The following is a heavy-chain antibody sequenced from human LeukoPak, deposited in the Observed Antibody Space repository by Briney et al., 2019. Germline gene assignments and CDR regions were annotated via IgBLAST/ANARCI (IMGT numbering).Heavy chain of an antibody. CDR3: IHYVDY. CDR1: GASISGSGYY. V-gene: IGHV4-39*01. CDR2: IYYTGST. J-gene: IGHJ4*02. Sequence: SETLSLTCAVSGASISGSGYYLGWIRQPPGKGLEWIGNIYYTGSTYYNASLKSRVTISVDPSKNQFSLKLSSVTAADTAVYYCIHYVDYWGQGTLVTVSS.